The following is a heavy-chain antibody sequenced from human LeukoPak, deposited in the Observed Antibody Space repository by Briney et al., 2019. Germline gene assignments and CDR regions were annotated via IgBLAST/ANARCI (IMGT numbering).Heavy chain of an antibody. CDR3: AREVRTMVRGVIGLMDV. CDR1: GGSISSYY. V-gene: IGHV4-59*01. Sequence: SETLSLTCTVSGGSISSYYWSWIRQPPGKGLEWIGYIYYSGSTNYNPSLKSRVTISVDTSKNQFSLKLSSVTAADTAVYYCAREVRTMVRGVIGLMDVWGQGTTVTVSS. CDR2: IYYSGST. J-gene: IGHJ6*02. D-gene: IGHD3-10*01.